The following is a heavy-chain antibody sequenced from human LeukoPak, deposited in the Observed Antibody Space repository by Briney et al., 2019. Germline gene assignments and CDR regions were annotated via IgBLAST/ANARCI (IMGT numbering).Heavy chain of an antibody. CDR3: AKDLHYDSSGLDY. J-gene: IGHJ4*02. Sequence: GGSLRLSCAASGFTFDDYAMHWVRQAPGKGLEWVSGISWNSGSIGYADSVKGRFTVSRDNAKNSLYLQMNSLRAEDTALYYCAKDLHYDSSGLDYWGQGTLVTVSS. D-gene: IGHD3-22*01. CDR1: GFTFDDYA. V-gene: IGHV3-9*01. CDR2: ISWNSGSI.